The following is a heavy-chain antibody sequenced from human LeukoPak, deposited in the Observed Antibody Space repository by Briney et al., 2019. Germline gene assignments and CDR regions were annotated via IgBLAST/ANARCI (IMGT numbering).Heavy chain of an antibody. D-gene: IGHD5-24*01. Sequence: GGSLRLSCEASGSTLSNYWITWVRQAPGKGLEWVANIKPDGREKYYMPSVKGRFTISRDSAKNSFYLQMNSLRAEDTAVYYCATMASNVFGYWGQGTLVTVSS. CDR2: IKPDGREK. CDR1: GSTLSNYW. CDR3: ATMASNVFGY. J-gene: IGHJ4*02. V-gene: IGHV3-7*03.